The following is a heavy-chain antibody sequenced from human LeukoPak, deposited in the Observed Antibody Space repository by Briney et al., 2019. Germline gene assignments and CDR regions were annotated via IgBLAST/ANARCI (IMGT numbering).Heavy chain of an antibody. D-gene: IGHD5-18*01. Sequence: PGGSLRLSCAASGFTFSSYGMHWVRQAPGKGLEWVAVISYDGSNKYYADSVKGRFTISRDNSKNTLYLQMNSLRAEDTAVYYCAKAGPLKTAMVTLYYYYYMDVWGKGTTVTVSS. J-gene: IGHJ6*03. CDR3: AKAGPLKTAMVTLYYYYYMDV. V-gene: IGHV3-30*18. CDR1: GFTFSSYG. CDR2: ISYDGSNK.